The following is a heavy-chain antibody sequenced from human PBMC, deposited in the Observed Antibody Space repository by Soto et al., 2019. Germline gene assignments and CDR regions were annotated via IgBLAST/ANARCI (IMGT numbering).Heavy chain of an antibody. J-gene: IGHJ4*02. CDR3: ARGGALDGTSPPFNH. D-gene: IGHD6-19*01. CDR1: GYTFSGHY. CDR2: INANSGDT. V-gene: IGHV1-2*02. Sequence: GASVKVSCKASGYTFSGHYMHWIRQAPGQGPEWLGWINANSGDTDRAPKFQDRLTMTRGTSISTAYMELSRLRSDDTAVYYCARGGALDGTSPPFNHWGQGTLVTVSS.